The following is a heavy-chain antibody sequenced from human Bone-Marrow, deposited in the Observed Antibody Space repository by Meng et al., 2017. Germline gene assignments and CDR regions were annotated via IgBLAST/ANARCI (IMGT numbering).Heavy chain of an antibody. Sequence: QVQLQQWGAGLLTPSETLSLTCAVYGGSFSGYYWSWIRQPPGKGLEWIGEINHSGSTNYNPSLKSRVTISVDTSKNQFSLKLSSVTAADTAVYYCARTRGYSYGYYGYWGQGTLVTVSS. D-gene: IGHD5-18*01. J-gene: IGHJ4*02. CDR3: ARTRGYSYGYYGY. CDR2: INHSGST. V-gene: IGHV4-34*01. CDR1: GGSFSGYY.